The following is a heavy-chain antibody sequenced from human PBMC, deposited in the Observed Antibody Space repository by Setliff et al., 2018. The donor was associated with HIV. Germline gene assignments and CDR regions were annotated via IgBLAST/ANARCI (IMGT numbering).Heavy chain of an antibody. CDR1: VFNFNTDW. D-gene: IGHD4-17*01. V-gene: IGHV5-51*01. Sequence: GESLKISCQGSVFNFNTDWIVWVRQIPGKGLEWMGSIFPGDSDTRYSPSFEDQVTISVDKSISTAYLQWRSLKTSDTAFYYCASLRGDYVGQYYYYMDIWGKGTTVTVSS. J-gene: IGHJ6*03. CDR2: IFPGDSDT. CDR3: ASLRGDYVGQYYYYMDI.